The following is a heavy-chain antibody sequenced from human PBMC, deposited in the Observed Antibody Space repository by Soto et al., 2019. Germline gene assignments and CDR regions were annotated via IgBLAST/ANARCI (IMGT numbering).Heavy chain of an antibody. V-gene: IGHV3-21*01. CDR2: ISSSSSYI. Sequence: EVQLVESGGGLVKPGGSLRLSCAACGFTFSSYSMNWVRQAPGKGLEWVSSISSSSSYIYYADSVKGRFTMARDNAKNSLYLQMNSLRAEDTAVYYCARGARPIDYGGQGTLVTVSS. CDR1: GFTFSSYS. D-gene: IGHD6-6*01. J-gene: IGHJ4*02. CDR3: ARGARPIDY.